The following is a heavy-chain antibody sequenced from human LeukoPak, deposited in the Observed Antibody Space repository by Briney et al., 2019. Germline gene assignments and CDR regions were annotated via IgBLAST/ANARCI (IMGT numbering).Heavy chain of an antibody. D-gene: IGHD6-6*01. V-gene: IGHV4-59*10. CDR1: GGSFGGYY. Sequence: SETLSLTCAVYGGSFGGYYWSWIRQPAGKGLEWIGRIYTSGSTNYNPSLKSRVTISVDTSKNQFSLKLSSVTAADTAVYYCARVYSSWYLDYRGQGTLVTVSS. CDR2: IYTSGST. J-gene: IGHJ4*02. CDR3: ARVYSSWYLDY.